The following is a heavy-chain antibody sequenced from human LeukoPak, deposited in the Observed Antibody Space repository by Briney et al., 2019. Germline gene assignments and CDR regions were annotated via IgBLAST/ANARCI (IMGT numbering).Heavy chain of an antibody. Sequence: ASVNVSCKASVYTFTGYYMHWVRQAPGQGLEWMGWINPNSGCTNYAQKFQGRVTITRDTSINTTYMELSRLRSDDTAVYYCARLVYAISTFDYWGQGTLVTVSS. V-gene: IGHV1-2*02. CDR2: INPNSGCT. D-gene: IGHD2-8*01. J-gene: IGHJ4*02. CDR3: ARLVYAISTFDY. CDR1: VYTFTGYY.